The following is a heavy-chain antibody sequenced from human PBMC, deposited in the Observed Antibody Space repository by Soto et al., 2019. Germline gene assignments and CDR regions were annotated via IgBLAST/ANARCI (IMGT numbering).Heavy chain of an antibody. CDR2: INHSGST. D-gene: IGHD2-15*01. CDR1: GGSFSGYY. V-gene: IGHV4-34*01. J-gene: IGHJ5*02. CDR3: ARKSLYCSGGSCYHNNWFDP. Sequence: SETLSLTCAVYGGSFSGYYWSWIRQPPGKGLEWIGEINHSGSTNYNPSLKSRVTISVDTSKNQFSLKLSSVTAADTAVYYCARKSLYCSGGSCYHNNWFDPWGQGTLVTVS.